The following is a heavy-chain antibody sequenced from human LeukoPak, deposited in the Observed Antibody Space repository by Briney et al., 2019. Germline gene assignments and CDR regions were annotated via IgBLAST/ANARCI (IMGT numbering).Heavy chain of an antibody. J-gene: IGHJ3*02. D-gene: IGHD6-13*01. Sequence: GSVKVSCKVSGYTLTELSMHWVRQVPGKGLEWMGGFEPEDGETIYAQKFQGRVTMTEDTSTDTAYMELSSLRSEDTAVYYCATDPPYSSSLDAFDIWGQGTMVTVSS. V-gene: IGHV1-24*01. CDR3: ATDPPYSSSLDAFDI. CDR1: GYTLTELS. CDR2: FEPEDGET.